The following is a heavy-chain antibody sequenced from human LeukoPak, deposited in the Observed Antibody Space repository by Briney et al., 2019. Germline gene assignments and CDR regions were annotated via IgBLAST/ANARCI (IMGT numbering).Heavy chain of an antibody. CDR1: GFTFDDYG. CDR3: ARANGYSSSYGY. D-gene: IGHD6-6*01. CDR2: INWNGGST. V-gene: IGHV3-20*04. Sequence: GGSLRLSCAASGFTFDDYGMSWVRQAPGKGLEWVSGINWNGGSTGYADSVKGRFTISRDNAKNSLYLQMNSLRAEDTALHYCARANGYSSSYGYWGQGTLVTVSS. J-gene: IGHJ4*02.